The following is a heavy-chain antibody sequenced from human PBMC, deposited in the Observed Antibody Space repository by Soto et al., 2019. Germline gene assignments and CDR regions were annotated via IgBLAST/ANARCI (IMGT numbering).Heavy chain of an antibody. CDR1: GFIFSSYA. D-gene: IGHD4-17*01. Sequence: EVQLLESGGGLVQPGGSLRLSCAASGFIFSSYAMSWVRQAPGKGLEWVSGISDSGGSTYYADSVKGRFTISRDNSKNTLYLEMNSLRAEDTAVYYCAKEAYGDYGMDVWGQGTTITVSS. CDR2: ISDSGGST. V-gene: IGHV3-23*01. J-gene: IGHJ6*02. CDR3: AKEAYGDYGMDV.